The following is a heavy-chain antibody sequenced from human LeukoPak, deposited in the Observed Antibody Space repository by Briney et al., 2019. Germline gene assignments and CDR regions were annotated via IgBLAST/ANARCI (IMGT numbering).Heavy chain of an antibody. D-gene: IGHD3-22*01. CDR2: IYYSGST. J-gene: IGHJ4*02. V-gene: IGHV4-39*07. CDR3: ARGGDSSGYYASIDY. CDR1: GGSISSYSYY. Sequence: SETLSLTCTVSGGSISSYSYYWGWIRQPPGKGLEWIGSIYYSGSTYYNPSLKSRVTISVDRSKNQFSLKLSSVTAADTAVYYCARGGDSSGYYASIDYWGQGTLVTVSS.